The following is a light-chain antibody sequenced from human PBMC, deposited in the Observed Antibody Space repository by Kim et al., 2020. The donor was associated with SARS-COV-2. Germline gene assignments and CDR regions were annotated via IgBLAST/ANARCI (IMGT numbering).Light chain of an antibody. J-gene: IGKJ2*01. V-gene: IGKV3-15*01. CDR1: QSVSRH. Sequence: EILMTQSPATLSVSPGERATLSCRASQSVSRHLAWYQQKPGQAPRLLIYGASTRATGIPARFSGSGSGTEFTLTISSLQSEDFAVFYCQQYNNWPPYTFGQGTKLEI. CDR3: QQYNNWPPYT. CDR2: GAS.